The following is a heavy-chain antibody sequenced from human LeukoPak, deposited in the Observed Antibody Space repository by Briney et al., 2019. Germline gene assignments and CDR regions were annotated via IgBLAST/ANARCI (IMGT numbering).Heavy chain of an antibody. J-gene: IGHJ5*02. CDR2: INTDGSYT. Sequence: GGSLRLSCAASGFTFSSYWMHWVRQAPGKGLVWVSRINTDGSYTSYADSVKGRFAISRDNAKNTLYLQMNSLRAEDTAIYYCAKDNSPGWFGPWGQGTLVTVSS. V-gene: IGHV3-74*01. CDR3: AKDNSPGWFGP. D-gene: IGHD4-11*01. CDR1: GFTFSSYW.